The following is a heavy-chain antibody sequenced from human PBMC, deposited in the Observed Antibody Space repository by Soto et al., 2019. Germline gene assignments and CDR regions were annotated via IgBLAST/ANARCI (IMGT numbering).Heavy chain of an antibody. Sequence: LVKVSSTAFGCTFSSYTIGWLRQAPGQGLEWMGRIIPILGIANYAQKFQGRVTITADKSTSTAYMELSSLRSEDTAVYYCARERYGGSPDAFDIWGQGKMVTVS. CDR3: ARERYGGSPDAFDI. CDR2: IIPILGIA. J-gene: IGHJ3*02. D-gene: IGHD1-1*01. CDR1: GCTFSSYT. V-gene: IGHV1-69*04.